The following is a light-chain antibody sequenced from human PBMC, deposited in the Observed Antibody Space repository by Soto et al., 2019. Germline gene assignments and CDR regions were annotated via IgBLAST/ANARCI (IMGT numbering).Light chain of an antibody. Sequence: AILMTQSPSSFSASVGDRVTITCRASQGIRNDLAWYQQKPGKAPKILIYEESTLQSGVPSRFSGSYSGTDLNLTIGRLQPEDFATYYCLQDFNYPRTCGQGTKVDIK. J-gene: IGKJ1*01. CDR1: QGIRND. CDR3: LQDFNYPRT. V-gene: IGKV1-6*01. CDR2: EES.